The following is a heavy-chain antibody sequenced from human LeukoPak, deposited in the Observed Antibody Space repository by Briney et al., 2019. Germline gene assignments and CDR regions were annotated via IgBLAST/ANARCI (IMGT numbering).Heavy chain of an antibody. V-gene: IGHV1-8*03. CDR2: MNPNSGNT. D-gene: IGHD1-14*01. CDR3: ARGTPGGPTRN. J-gene: IGHJ4*02. CDR1: GYTFTSYD. Sequence: ASVKVSCKASGYTFTSYDINWVRQAPGQGLEWMGWMNPNSGNTGYAQKFQDRVTITRNTSISPAYMELSMLRSEDTAVYYCARGTPGGPTRNWGQGTLVTVSS.